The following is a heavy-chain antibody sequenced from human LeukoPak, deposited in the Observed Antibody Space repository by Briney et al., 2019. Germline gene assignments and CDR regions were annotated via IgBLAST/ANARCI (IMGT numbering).Heavy chain of an antibody. D-gene: IGHD4-23*01. Sequence: GGSLRLSCTASGFTFGDYAMSWFRQAPGKGLEWVGFIRSKAYGGTTEYAASVKGRFTISRDNAKNSLYLQMNSLRAEDTALYYCAKGSSSGYGGNVDYWGQGTLVTVSS. J-gene: IGHJ4*02. CDR3: AKGSSSGYGGNVDY. CDR2: IRSKAYGGTT. V-gene: IGHV3-49*03. CDR1: GFTFGDYA.